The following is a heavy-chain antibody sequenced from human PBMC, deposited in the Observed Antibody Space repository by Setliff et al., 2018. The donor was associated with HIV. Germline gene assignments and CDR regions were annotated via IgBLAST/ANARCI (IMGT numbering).Heavy chain of an antibody. Sequence: TLSLTCTVSGYSISSGYYWGWIRQPPGKGLEWIGYTYYSGYTQYNPSLKSRVTISVDTSKNQFSLKLRSVSAADTAVYYCARASSGYLIVHYWGQGTLVTVSS. J-gene: IGHJ4*02. CDR1: GYSISSGYY. D-gene: IGHD3-22*01. CDR2: TYYSGYT. V-gene: IGHV4-38-2*02. CDR3: ARASSGYLIVHY.